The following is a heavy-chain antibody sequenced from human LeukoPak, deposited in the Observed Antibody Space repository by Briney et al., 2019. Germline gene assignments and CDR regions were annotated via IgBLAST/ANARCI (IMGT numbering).Heavy chain of an antibody. Sequence: ASVKVSCKASGYTFTGYYMHWVRQAPGQGLEWMGWINPNSGGTNYAQKFQGWVTMTRDTSISTACMELSRLRSDDTAVYYCARAYCSGGSCYSDWFDPWGQGTLVTVSS. CDR3: ARAYCSGGSCYSDWFDP. CDR1: GYTFTGYY. J-gene: IGHJ5*02. D-gene: IGHD2-15*01. CDR2: INPNSGGT. V-gene: IGHV1-2*04.